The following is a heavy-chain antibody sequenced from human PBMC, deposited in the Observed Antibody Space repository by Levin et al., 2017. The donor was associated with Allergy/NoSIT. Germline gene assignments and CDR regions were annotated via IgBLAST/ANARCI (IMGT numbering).Heavy chain of an antibody. CDR1: GFTFRDYS. CDR2: ISSSSSAI. V-gene: IGHV3-48*02. J-gene: IGHJ6*02. CDR3: ARTELSLGWTYHGMDV. Sequence: SGGSLRLSCAASGFTFRDYSMNWVRQAPGKGLEWVSYISSSSSAIYYADSVKGRFTISRDNAKNSLSLQMNSLRDEDTAVYYCARTELSLGWTYHGMDVWGPGTTVSVSS. D-gene: IGHD3/OR15-3a*01.